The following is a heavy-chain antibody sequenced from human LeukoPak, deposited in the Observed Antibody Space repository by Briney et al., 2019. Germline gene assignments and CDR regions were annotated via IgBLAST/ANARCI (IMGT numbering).Heavy chain of an antibody. J-gene: IGHJ4*02. CDR2: INPNSGGT. D-gene: IGHD1-26*01. V-gene: IGHV1-2*02. Sequence: ASVKVSCKASGYTFTSYHLHWVRQAPGQGLEWMVWINPNSGGTNCAQKVQGRVTMTRDTSISTAYMELSRLRSDDTAVYYCAWSVGARSYYFDYWGQGTLVTVSS. CDR3: AWSVGARSYYFDY. CDR1: GYTFTSYH.